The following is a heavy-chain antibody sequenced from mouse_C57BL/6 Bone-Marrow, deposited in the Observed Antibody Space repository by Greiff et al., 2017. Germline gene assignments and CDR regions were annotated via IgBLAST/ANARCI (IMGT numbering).Heavy chain of an antibody. Sequence: VQLQQSGAELVKPGASVKLSCTASGFNIKDYYMHWVKQRTEQGLEWIGRIDPEAGETQYAPEFQGKATIPADTSSNTASLQLSSLTSEDTAVYYCARGYYDSWFAYWGQGTLVTVSA. CDR1: GFNIKDYY. V-gene: IGHV14-2*01. CDR2: IDPEAGET. CDR3: ARGYYDSWFAY. J-gene: IGHJ3*01. D-gene: IGHD2-4*01.